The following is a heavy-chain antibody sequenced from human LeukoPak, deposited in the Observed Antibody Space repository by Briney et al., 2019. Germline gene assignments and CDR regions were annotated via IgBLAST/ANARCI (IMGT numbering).Heavy chain of an antibody. J-gene: IGHJ4*02. Sequence: GGSLRLSCAASGFTFSSYWMHWVRQAPGKGLVWVSRINSDGSSTSYAGSVQGRFTISRDNAKNTPYLQMNSLRAEDTAVYYCARNYGSFDYWGQGTLVTVSS. V-gene: IGHV3-74*01. CDR3: ARNYGSFDY. CDR2: INSDGSST. D-gene: IGHD3-10*01. CDR1: GFTFSSYW.